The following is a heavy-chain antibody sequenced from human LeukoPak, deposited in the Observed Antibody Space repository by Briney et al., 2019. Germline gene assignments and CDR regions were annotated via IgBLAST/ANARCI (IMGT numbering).Heavy chain of an antibody. V-gene: IGHV4-31*03. CDR3: AKGISGSCYTGLGF. D-gene: IGHD2-2*02. CDR2: IYYSGST. Sequence: SQTLSLTCTVSGGSISSGGYYWSWIRQHPGKGLEWIGYIYYSGSTYYNPSLKSRVTISVDTSKNQFSLKLSSVTAADTAVYYCAKGISGSCYTGLGFWGQGTLVTVSS. CDR1: GGSISSGGYY. J-gene: IGHJ4*02.